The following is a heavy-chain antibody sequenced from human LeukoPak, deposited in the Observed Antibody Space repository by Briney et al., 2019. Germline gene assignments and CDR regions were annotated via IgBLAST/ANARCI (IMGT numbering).Heavy chain of an antibody. V-gene: IGHV3-48*04. CDR1: GFTFSDYN. D-gene: IGHD3-10*02. CDR2: MSRSGNII. CDR3: AELGITMIGGV. J-gene: IGHJ6*04. Sequence: GGSLRLSCATSGFTFSDYNMNWVRQVPGKGLESVSYMSRSGNIIYYADSVKGRFTISRDNAKNSLYLQMNSLRAEDTAVYYCAELGITMIGGVWGKGTTVTISS.